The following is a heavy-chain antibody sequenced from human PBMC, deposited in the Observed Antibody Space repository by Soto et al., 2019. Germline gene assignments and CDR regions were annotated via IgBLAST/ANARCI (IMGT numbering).Heavy chain of an antibody. J-gene: IGHJ4*02. CDR1: GFTFNTYG. CDR3: AKDRKGGPDRLDY. CDR2: ISDDGTNK. V-gene: IGHV3-30*18. Sequence: QVQLVESGGGVVQPGRSLRLSCAASGFTFNTYGMHWVRQAPGQGLEWVAVISDDGTNKYYADSVKGRFTISRDNSKNTLDLQMNSLRTEDTAVYYWAKDRKGGPDRLDYWGQGTLVTVSS.